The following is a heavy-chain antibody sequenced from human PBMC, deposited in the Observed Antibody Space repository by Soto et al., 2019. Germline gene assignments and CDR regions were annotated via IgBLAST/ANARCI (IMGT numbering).Heavy chain of an antibody. J-gene: IGHJ4*02. CDR1: GGSINSGGYY. CDR2: IFYSRTT. CDR3: PRESPGELAFDF. D-gene: IGHD1-7*01. V-gene: IGHV4-31*03. Sequence: SETLSLTCTVSGGSINSGGYYWTWIRQHPGKGLEWIGYIFYSRTTSYNPSLKSRVTISGDTSKNQFSLTLRAVTAADSAVYYCPRESPGELAFDFWGQGTPVTVSS.